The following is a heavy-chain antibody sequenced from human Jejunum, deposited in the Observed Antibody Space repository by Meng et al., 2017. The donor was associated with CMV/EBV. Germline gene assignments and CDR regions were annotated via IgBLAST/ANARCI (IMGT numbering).Heavy chain of an antibody. J-gene: IGHJ4*02. CDR2: IYYSGST. CDR1: GGSIRSSSYY. D-gene: IGHD1-26*01. V-gene: IGHV4-39*07. Sequence: SGGSIRSSSYYWGWIRQPPGKGLEWIGSIYYSGSTYYNPSLKSRVTISVDTSKNQFSLKLSSVTAADTAVYYCARLMVGATGYFDYWGQGTLVPSPQ. CDR3: ARLMVGATGYFDY.